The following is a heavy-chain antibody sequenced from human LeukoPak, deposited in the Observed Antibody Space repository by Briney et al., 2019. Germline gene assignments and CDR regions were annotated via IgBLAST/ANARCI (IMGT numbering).Heavy chain of an antibody. J-gene: IGHJ4*02. CDR1: AYGFSSDW. Sequence: GESLQISSHGSAYGFSSDWIGCARRIPLKGREWLGSIFPGKADTRYSSSFQGQVTISADKSISTAYLQWSSLKASDTAMYYYARGLKVGSLAFDYWGQGTLVTVSS. CDR3: ARGLKVGSLAFDY. CDR2: IFPGKADT. D-gene: IGHD3-10*01. V-gene: IGHV5-51*01.